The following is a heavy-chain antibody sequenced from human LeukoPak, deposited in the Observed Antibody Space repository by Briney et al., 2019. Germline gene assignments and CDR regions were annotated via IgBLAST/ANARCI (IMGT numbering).Heavy chain of an antibody. J-gene: IGHJ6*03. D-gene: IGHD3-9*01. CDR3: AKDRPLRYFDYMDV. CDR2: IRYDGSNK. CDR1: GFTFSSYG. V-gene: IGHV3-30*02. Sequence: PGGSLRLSCAASGFTFSSYGMHWVRQAPGKGLEWVAFIRYDGSNKYYADSVKGRFTISRDNSKNTLYLQMNSLRAEDTAVYYCAKDRPLRYFDYMDVWGKGTTATVSS.